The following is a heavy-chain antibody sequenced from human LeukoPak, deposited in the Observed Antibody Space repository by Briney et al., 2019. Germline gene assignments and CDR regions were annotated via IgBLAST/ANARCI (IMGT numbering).Heavy chain of an antibody. CDR2: ISGSGGST. CDR1: GFTFSSYA. V-gene: IGHV3-23*01. D-gene: IGHD6-13*01. J-gene: IGHJ4*02. Sequence: PGGSLRLSCAASGFTFSSYAMSWVRQAPGKGLECVSGISGSGGSTYYADSVKGRFTNSRDNSRNTLYLQMNSPRAEDTAVYYCAILPGYSSGWYEVNYWGQGTLVTVSS. CDR3: AILPGYSSGWYEVNY.